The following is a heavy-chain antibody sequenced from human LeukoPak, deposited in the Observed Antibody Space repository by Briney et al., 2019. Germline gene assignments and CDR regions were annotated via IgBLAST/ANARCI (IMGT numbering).Heavy chain of an antibody. Sequence: ASVKVSCKASGYTFTSYDINWVRQATGQGLEWMGWMNPNSGNTGYAQKFQGRVTMTRNTSISTAYMELSSLRSEDTAVYYCARVRGSGSYIGGRLFDYWGQGTLVTVSS. V-gene: IGHV1-8*01. CDR2: MNPNSGNT. CDR1: GYTFTSYD. D-gene: IGHD3-10*01. J-gene: IGHJ4*02. CDR3: ARVRGSGSYIGGRLFDY.